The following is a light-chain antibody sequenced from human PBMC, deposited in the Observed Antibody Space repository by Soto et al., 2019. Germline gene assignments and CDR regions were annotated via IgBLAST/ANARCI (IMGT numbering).Light chain of an antibody. J-gene: IGKJ4*01. Sequence: DIQLTQSPSFLSASVGDRVTITCRASQGISSYLAWYQQKPGKAPKLLIYATSTLQSGVTSRFSGSGSGTEFTLTISRLQPEDFATYHCQQLNSYPPAFGGGTKVEIK. CDR1: QGISSY. CDR3: QQLNSYPPA. CDR2: ATS. V-gene: IGKV1-9*01.